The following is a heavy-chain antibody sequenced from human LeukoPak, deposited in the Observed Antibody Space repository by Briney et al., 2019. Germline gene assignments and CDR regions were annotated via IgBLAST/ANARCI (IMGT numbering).Heavy chain of an antibody. D-gene: IGHD3-10*01. Sequence: GGSLRLSCAASGFTFSRYSMNWVRQAPGKGLEWVSYISNRISTIYYADSVKGRFTISRDNAKNSLYLQMNSLRDEDTAVYYCARDLDYYGSGNDYWGQGTLVTVS. J-gene: IGHJ4*02. CDR3: ARDLDYYGSGNDY. V-gene: IGHV3-48*02. CDR2: ISNRISTI. CDR1: GFTFSRYS.